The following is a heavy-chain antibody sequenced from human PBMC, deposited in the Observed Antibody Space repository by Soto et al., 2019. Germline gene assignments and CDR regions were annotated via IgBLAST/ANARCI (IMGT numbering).Heavy chain of an antibody. CDR3: APQVGGGANDAFDI. CDR1: GYTFTSYA. V-gene: IGHV1-3*01. Sequence: ASVKVSCKASGYTFTSYAMHWVRQAPGQRLEWMGWINAGNGNTKYSQKFQGRVTITRDTSASTAYMELSSLRSEDTAVYYCAPQVGGGANDAFDIWGQGTMVTVSS. J-gene: IGHJ3*02. CDR2: INAGNGNT. D-gene: IGHD3-16*01.